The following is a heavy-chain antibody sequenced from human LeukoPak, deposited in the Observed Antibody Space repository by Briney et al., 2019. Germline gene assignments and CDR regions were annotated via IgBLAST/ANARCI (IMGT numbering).Heavy chain of an antibody. J-gene: IGHJ4*02. CDR1: GFTFSSHA. V-gene: IGHV3-23*01. D-gene: IGHD1-14*01. Sequence: PGGSLRLSCAASGFTFSSHAMSWVRQAPGKGLEWVSGISDSGGSTYYADSVKGRFTISRDNSKNTLYLQMSSLRAEDTAVYYCADRNVNRPIDYWGQGTLVTVPS. CDR3: ADRNVNRPIDY. CDR2: ISDSGGST.